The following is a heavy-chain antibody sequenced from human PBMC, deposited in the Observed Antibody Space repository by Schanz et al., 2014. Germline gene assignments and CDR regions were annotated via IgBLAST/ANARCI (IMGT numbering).Heavy chain of an antibody. J-gene: IGHJ4*02. CDR3: ARDRDQWDGNYLDY. V-gene: IGHV1-18*04. D-gene: IGHD1-26*01. CDR1: GYSIGGYY. CDR2: IGGSDGNT. Sequence: QEQLVQSGAEVKTPGDSVKVSCKASGYSIGGYYMHWVRQAPGQGLEWMGWIGGSDGNTNFAQKFQGRVTMTTDTSTSTVYMELRSLTSDDSAVYYCARDRDQWDGNYLDYWGQGTLVTVSS.